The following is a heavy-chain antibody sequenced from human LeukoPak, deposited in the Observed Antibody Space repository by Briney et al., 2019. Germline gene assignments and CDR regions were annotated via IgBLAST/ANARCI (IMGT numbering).Heavy chain of an antibody. J-gene: IGHJ6*02. V-gene: IGHV3-23*01. CDR1: GFTFSSYA. CDR3: AKGTTAAPYYYYYSMDV. D-gene: IGHD1-1*01. Sequence: PGGSLRLSCAAAGFTFSSYAVNWVRQAPGKGLEWVSGISDSGGSTDSVKGRFTISRDNSKNTLYLQMNSLRAEDSAVYYCAKGTTAAPYYYYYSMDVWGQGTTVTVSS. CDR2: ISDSGGS.